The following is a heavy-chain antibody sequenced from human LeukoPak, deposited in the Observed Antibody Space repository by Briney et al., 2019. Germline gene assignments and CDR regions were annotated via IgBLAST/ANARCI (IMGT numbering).Heavy chain of an antibody. CDR3: ARVVVTWYRYFDI. J-gene: IGHJ3*02. V-gene: IGHV4-59*01. D-gene: IGHD2-21*02. CDR1: GGSISGYY. Sequence: PSETLSLTCTVSGGSISGYYWSWIRQPPGKGLEWIGYVHSSGNTNYNLSLRSRVTISVDTSKNHFSLNLNSVTAADTAVYYCARVVVTWYRYFDIWGQGTMVTVSS. CDR2: VHSSGNT.